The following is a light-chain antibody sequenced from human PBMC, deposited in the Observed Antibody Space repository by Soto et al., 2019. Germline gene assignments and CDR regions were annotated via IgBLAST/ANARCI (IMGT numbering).Light chain of an antibody. CDR2: GAS. CDR3: QQYGSSRPFT. Sequence: EIVLTQSPGTLSLSPGERATLSCRASQSVSPYLAWYQHKPGQAPRLLIYGASSRATGIPDRFSGSGSGTDFTLTISRLEPDDFAVYYCQQYGSSRPFTFGPGTKVDIK. CDR1: QSVSPY. V-gene: IGKV3-20*01. J-gene: IGKJ3*01.